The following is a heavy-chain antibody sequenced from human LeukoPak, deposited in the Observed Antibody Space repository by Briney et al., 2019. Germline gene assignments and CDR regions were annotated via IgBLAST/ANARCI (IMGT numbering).Heavy chain of an antibody. V-gene: IGHV4-59*12. Sequence: SETLSLTCTVSGGSISSYYWSWIRQPPGKGLEWIGYIYYSGSTYYNPSLKSRVTISVDTSKNQFSLKLSSVTAADTAVYYCARVPYYYGSGSYYNGNWFDPWGQGTLVTVSS. CDR2: IYYSGST. D-gene: IGHD3-10*01. J-gene: IGHJ5*02. CDR1: GGSISSYY. CDR3: ARVPYYYGSGSYYNGNWFDP.